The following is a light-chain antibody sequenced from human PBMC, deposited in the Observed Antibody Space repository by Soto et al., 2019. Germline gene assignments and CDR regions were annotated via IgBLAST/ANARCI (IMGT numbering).Light chain of an antibody. CDR2: GAS. CDR3: QQYNDRPLK. CDR1: RSVSSN. Sequence: EIVMTQSPATLSVSPGERATLSCRASRSVSSNLAWYQQKPGQAPRLLIYGASSRATGIPDRFSGSGSGTDFTLTISGLEPEEFAVYFCQQYNDRPLKFGQGTKVDIK. J-gene: IGKJ1*01. V-gene: IGKV3D-15*01.